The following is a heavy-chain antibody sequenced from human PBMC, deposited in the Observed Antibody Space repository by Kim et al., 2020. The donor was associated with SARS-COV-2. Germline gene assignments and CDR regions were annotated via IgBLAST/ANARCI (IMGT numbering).Heavy chain of an antibody. V-gene: IGHV3-30*10. J-gene: IGHJ6*03. Sequence: YYTDSVKGRFNISRDNSMNTVLLQMSSLRPDDTALYYCARGAFYYYHYMDVWGIGTTVIVSS. CDR3: ARGAFYYYHYMDV.